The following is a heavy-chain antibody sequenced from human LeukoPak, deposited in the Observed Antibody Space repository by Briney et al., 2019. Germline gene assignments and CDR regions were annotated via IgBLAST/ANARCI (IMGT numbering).Heavy chain of an antibody. V-gene: IGHV4-34*01. Sequence: GSLRLSCGASGFIFSSYGMSWVRQAPGKGLEWIGEINHSGSTNYNPSLKSRLTISVDTSKNQFFLNVTSVTAADTAVYYCARGVKLDYWGQGALVTVSS. J-gene: IGHJ4*02. CDR3: ARGVKLDY. CDR2: INHSGST. CDR1: GFIFSSYG.